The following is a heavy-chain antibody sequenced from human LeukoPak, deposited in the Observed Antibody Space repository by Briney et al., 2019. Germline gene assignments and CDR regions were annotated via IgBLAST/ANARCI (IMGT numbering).Heavy chain of an antibody. CDR3: ARDGGINCSSTSCPRVGGVDC. Sequence: GGSLRLSCAASGFTFSSYWMSWVRQAPGKGLEWVANIKQDGSEKYHVDSVKGRFTISRDNAKNSLFLQMNSLRAEDTAVYYCARDGGINCSSTSCPRVGGVDCWGQGTLVTVSS. V-gene: IGHV3-7*01. CDR1: GFTFSSYW. J-gene: IGHJ4*02. D-gene: IGHD2-2*01. CDR2: IKQDGSEK.